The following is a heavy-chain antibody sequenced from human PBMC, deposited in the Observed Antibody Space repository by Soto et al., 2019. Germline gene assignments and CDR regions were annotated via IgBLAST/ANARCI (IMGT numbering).Heavy chain of an antibody. J-gene: IGHJ4*02. Sequence: ASVKVSCKASGYTFTSYDINWVRQATGQGLEWMGWMNPNSGNTGYAQKFQGRVSMTRNAAISTAFMELSSLESDDTAVYYCARNRRETGDFDYWGQGTLVTVSS. CDR2: MNPNSGNT. V-gene: IGHV1-8*01. CDR1: GYTFTSYD. CDR3: ARNRRETGDFDY. D-gene: IGHD7-27*01.